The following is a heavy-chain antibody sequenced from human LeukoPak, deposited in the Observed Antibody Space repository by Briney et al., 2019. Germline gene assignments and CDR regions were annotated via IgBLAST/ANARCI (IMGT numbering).Heavy chain of an antibody. CDR1: GFTFSSYS. V-gene: IGHV3-21*01. CDR3: VLLVVGTVRVG. Sequence: PGGSLRLSCAAPGFTFSSYSMNWVRQAPGRGLEGVSSISSSSSYIYYADSVKGRFTISSDNDKNSLYLQMNSLGAEDMSVYYCVLLVVGTVRVGWGQGTLVTVSS. CDR2: ISSSSSYI. J-gene: IGHJ4*02. D-gene: IGHD2-15*01.